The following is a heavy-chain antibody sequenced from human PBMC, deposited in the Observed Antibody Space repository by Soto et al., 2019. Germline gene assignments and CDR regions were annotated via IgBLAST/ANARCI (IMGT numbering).Heavy chain of an antibody. Sequence: QVQLVESGGGVVQPGRSLRLSCAASGFTFSSYGMHWVRQAPGKGLEWVAVISYDGSNKYYADSVKGRFTISRDNSKNTLYLQMNSLRAEDTAVYYCAKGVPGDHYYYGMDVWGQGTTVTVSS. CDR1: GFTFSSYG. CDR2: ISYDGSNK. D-gene: IGHD2-2*01. V-gene: IGHV3-30*18. CDR3: AKGVPGDHYYYGMDV. J-gene: IGHJ6*02.